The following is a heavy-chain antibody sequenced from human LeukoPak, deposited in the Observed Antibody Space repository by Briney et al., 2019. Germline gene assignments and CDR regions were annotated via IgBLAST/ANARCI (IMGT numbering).Heavy chain of an antibody. V-gene: IGHV6-1*01. D-gene: IGHD6-13*01. CDR3: ARDRGTAAGTDYYYYYGMDV. CDR1: GDSASRNSAA. CDR2: TYDRSQTYN. J-gene: IGHJ6*02. Sequence: SQTLSPTSAISGDSASRNSAASNCIRRSPSRGLEWLRRTYDRSQTYNDYAVSVKSRITINPATSKNQFSLQLNSVTPEDTAVYYCARDRGTAAGTDYYYYYGMDVWGQGTTVTVSS.